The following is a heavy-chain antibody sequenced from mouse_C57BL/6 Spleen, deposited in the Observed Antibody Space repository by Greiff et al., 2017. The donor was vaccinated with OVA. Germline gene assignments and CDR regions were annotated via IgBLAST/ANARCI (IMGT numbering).Heavy chain of an antibody. CDR1: GYTFTDYE. CDR2: IDPETGGT. CDR3: TRDDYGYWYFDV. Sequence: QVQLQQSGAELVRPGASVTLSCKASGYTFTDYEMHWVKQTPVHGLEWIGAIDPETGGTDYNQKFKGKATLTADKSSSTAYMELRSLTSEDSAVYYCTRDDYGYWYFDVWGTGTTVTVAS. V-gene: IGHV1-15*01. J-gene: IGHJ1*03. D-gene: IGHD1-1*02.